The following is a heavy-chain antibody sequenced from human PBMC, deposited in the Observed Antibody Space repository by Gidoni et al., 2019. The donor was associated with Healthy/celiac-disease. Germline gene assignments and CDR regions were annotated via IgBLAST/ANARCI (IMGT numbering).Heavy chain of an antibody. D-gene: IGHD2-21*02. CDR3: ARVGAGGCGGDCYPEGYFDY. J-gene: IGHJ4*02. Sequence: QVQLVQSGAEVKKPGSSVKVSCKASGRPFSIDAISWVRQAPGQGLGWMGGIIPIFGTANYAQKFQGRVTITADESTSTAYMELSSLRSEDTAVYYCARVGAGGCGGDCYPEGYFDYWGQGTLVTVSS. CDR2: IIPIFGTA. CDR1: GRPFSIDA. V-gene: IGHV1-69*01.